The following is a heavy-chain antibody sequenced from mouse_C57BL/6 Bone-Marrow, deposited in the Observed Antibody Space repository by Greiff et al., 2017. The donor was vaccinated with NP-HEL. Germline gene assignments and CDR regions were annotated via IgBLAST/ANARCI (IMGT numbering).Heavy chain of an antibody. CDR1: GFTFSDYY. V-gene: IGHV5-16*01. J-gene: IGHJ1*03. D-gene: IGHD1-1*01. CDR3: ARAHYYGSSHSYWYFEG. Sequence: DVHLVESEGGLVQPGSSMKLSCTASGFTFSDYYMAWVRQVPEKGLEWVANINYDGSSTYYLDSLKSRFIISRDNAKNLLYLQMSSLKSEDTATYYCARAHYYGSSHSYWYFEGWGTGTTVTVSS. CDR2: INYDGSST.